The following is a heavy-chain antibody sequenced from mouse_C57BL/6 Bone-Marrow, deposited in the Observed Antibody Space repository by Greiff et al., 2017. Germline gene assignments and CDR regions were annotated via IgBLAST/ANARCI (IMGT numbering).Heavy chain of an antibody. V-gene: IGHV1-82*01. CDR2: IYPGDGDT. CDR1: GYAFSSSW. CDR3: ARKGFYYGSSLAMDY. J-gene: IGHJ4*01. D-gene: IGHD1-1*01. Sequence: QVQLQQSGPELVKPGASVKISCKASGYAFSSSWMNWVKQRPGKGLEWIGRIYPGDGDTNYNGKFKGKATLTADKSSSTAYMQLSSLTSEDSAVYFCARKGFYYGSSLAMDYWGQGTSVTVSS.